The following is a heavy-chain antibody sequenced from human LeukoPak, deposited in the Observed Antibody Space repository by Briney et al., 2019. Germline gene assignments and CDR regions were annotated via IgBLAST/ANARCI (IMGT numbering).Heavy chain of an antibody. V-gene: IGHV4-61*02. CDR1: GGSISSGSYY. CDR3: ARDQTYGGNSVGWFDP. Sequence: SETLSLTCTVSGGSISSGSYYWSWIRQPAGKGLEWIGRIYTSGSTNYNPSLKSRVTISVDTSKNQFSLKLSSVTAADTAVYYCARDQTYGGNSVGWFDPWGQGTLVTVSS. CDR2: IYTSGST. D-gene: IGHD4-23*01. J-gene: IGHJ5*02.